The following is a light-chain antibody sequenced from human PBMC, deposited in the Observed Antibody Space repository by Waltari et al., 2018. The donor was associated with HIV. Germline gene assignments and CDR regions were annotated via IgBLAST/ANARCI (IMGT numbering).Light chain of an antibody. V-gene: IGKV4-1*01. CDR3: QQYYTDSMS. CDR1: RSVLYESNKENY. CDR2: WAS. Sequence: DIVLTQSPDSLPVSMGARATIKCKASRSVLYESNKENYFGWYQQRPGQSPRFLIYWASIRPSGVPERFSGSGSGTDFVLTIDNLRAEDLAVYFCQQYYTDSMSFGQGTRLE. J-gene: IGKJ5*01.